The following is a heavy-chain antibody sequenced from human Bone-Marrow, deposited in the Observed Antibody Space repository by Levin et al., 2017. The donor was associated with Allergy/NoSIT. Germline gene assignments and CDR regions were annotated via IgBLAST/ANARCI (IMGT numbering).Heavy chain of an antibody. J-gene: IGHJ6*03. D-gene: IGHD3-10*01. CDR3: ARSIGSVDYYNVRVHYYMDV. CDR1: GFTFTNYW. CDR2: INQDGGET. Sequence: GGSLRLSCAASGFTFTNYWVSWVRQAPGKGLEWVATINQDGGETYYADSVKGRFTVSRDNAKNSLSLQTNSLRVEDTAVYYCARSIGSVDYYNVRVHYYMDVWGKGTTVTVSS. V-gene: IGHV3-7*03.